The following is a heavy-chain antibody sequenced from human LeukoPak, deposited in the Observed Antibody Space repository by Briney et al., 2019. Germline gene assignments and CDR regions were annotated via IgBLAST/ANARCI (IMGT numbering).Heavy chain of an antibody. CDR2: IYHSGST. D-gene: IGHD4-17*01. CDR1: GGSISSGGYS. CDR3: ARVPDYGDYVDY. Sequence: PSETLSLTCAVSGGSISSGGYSWSWIRQPPGKGLEWIGYIYHSGSTYYNPSLKSRVTISVDTSKNQFSLKLSSVTAADTAVYYCARVPDYGDYVDYWGQGTLVTVSS. V-gene: IGHV4-30-2*05. J-gene: IGHJ4*02.